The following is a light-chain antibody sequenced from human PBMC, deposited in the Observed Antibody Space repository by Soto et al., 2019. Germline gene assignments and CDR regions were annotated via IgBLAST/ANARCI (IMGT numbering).Light chain of an antibody. Sequence: EIVLTQSPDTLSLSPGERATLSCRASQSVSSSYLAWYQQRPGQAPRLLIYGASSRATGIPDRFSGSGSGTDFSLTISRLEPEDFAVYYCQQYGVSPRTFGQGTKVHIK. CDR3: QQYGVSPRT. CDR2: GAS. V-gene: IGKV3-20*01. J-gene: IGKJ1*01. CDR1: QSVSSSY.